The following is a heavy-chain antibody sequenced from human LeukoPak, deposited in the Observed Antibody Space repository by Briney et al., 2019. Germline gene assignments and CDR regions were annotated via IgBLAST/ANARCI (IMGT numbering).Heavy chain of an antibody. CDR3: ARGCYYGSGSYYSFVTKNWFDP. J-gene: IGHJ5*02. D-gene: IGHD3-10*01. V-gene: IGHV4-34*01. CDR2: INHSGST. Sequence: SETLSLTCAVYGGSFSGYYWSWIRQPPGKGLEWIGEINHSGSTNYNPSLKSRVTISVDTSKNQFSLKLSSVTAADTAVYYCARGCYYGSGSYYSFVTKNWFDPWGQGTLVTVSS. CDR1: GGSFSGYY.